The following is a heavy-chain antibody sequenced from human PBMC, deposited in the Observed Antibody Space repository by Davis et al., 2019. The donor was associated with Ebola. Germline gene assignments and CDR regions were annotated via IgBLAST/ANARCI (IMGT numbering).Heavy chain of an antibody. J-gene: IGHJ2*01. CDR3: ARDYYDSSGYLWYFDV. V-gene: IGHV4-30-4*01. CDR2: IYHSGST. D-gene: IGHD3-22*01. CDR1: GGSLSDGDNY. Sequence: SETLSLTCTVSGGSLSDGDNYWTWLRQPPGKGLEWIGYIYHSGSTYYHPSLKSRVIISVDTSKNQFSLKLSSVTAADTAVYYCARDYYDSSGYLWYFDVWGRGTLVTVSS.